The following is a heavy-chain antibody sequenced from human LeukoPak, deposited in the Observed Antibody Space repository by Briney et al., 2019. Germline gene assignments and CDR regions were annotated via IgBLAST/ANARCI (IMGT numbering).Heavy chain of an antibody. V-gene: IGHV4-4*07. CDR3: AGGTVTTLFDY. CDR2: LYTSGST. CDR1: GGSISYYY. J-gene: IGHJ4*02. Sequence: SETLSLTCFVTGGSISYYYWSWIRQPAGKGLEWIGRLYTSGSTDYNPSLKSRVTMSVGTSKNQFSLKLRSVTAADTAVYYCAGGTVTTLFDYWGQGTLVTVSS. D-gene: IGHD4-17*01.